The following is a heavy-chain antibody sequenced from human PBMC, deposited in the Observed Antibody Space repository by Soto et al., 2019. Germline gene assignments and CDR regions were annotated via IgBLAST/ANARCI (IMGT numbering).Heavy chain of an antibody. V-gene: IGHV1-69*13. CDR1: GGTFSSYA. CDR3: ARSLYSSSWYFSGYYFDY. J-gene: IGHJ4*02. CDR2: IIPIFGTA. Sequence: SVKVSCKASGGTFSSYAISWVRQAPGQGLEWMGGIIPIFGTANYAQKFQGRVTITADESTSTAYMELSSLRSEDTAVYYCARSLYSSSWYFSGYYFDYWGQGTLVSVSS. D-gene: IGHD6-13*01.